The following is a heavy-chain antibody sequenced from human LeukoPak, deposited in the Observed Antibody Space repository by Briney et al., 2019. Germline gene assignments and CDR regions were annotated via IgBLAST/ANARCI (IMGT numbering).Heavy chain of an antibody. J-gene: IGHJ6*02. CDR2: IYHSGST. Sequence: SGTLSLTCAVSGGSISSSNWWSWVRQPPGKGLEWIGEIYHSGSTNYNPSLKSRVTISVDKSKNQFSLKLSSVTAADTAVYYCARARYCSGTSCYNYYYGMDVWGQGTTVTVSS. D-gene: IGHD2-2*02. CDR3: ARARYCSGTSCYNYYYGMDV. CDR1: GGSISSSNW. V-gene: IGHV4-4*02.